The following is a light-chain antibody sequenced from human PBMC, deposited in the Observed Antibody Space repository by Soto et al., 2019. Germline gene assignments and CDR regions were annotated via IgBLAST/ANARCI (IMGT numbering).Light chain of an antibody. Sequence: QSALTQPASVSGSPGQSITISCTGASSDVGTYNLVSWYQQHPGKAPKLLIYEGNKRPSGISNRFSGSKSGDTASLTISGLQAEDEADYYCCPYVGSGIFYVFGTGTKLTVL. CDR3: CPYVGSGIFYV. CDR1: SSDVGTYNL. J-gene: IGLJ1*01. V-gene: IGLV2-23*03. CDR2: EGN.